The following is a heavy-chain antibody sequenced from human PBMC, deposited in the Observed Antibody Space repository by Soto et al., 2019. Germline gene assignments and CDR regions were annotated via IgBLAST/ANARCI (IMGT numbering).Heavy chain of an antibody. CDR3: ASSGSYSPPNYYYYGMDV. CDR2: ISSSGSTI. D-gene: IGHD1-26*01. Sequence: EVQLVESGGGLVQPGGSLRLSCAASGFTFSSYEMNWVRQAPGKGLEWVSYISSSGSTIYYADSVKGRFTISRDNAKNSLYLQMNSLRAEDTAGYYCASSGSYSPPNYYYYGMDVWGQGTTVTVSS. CDR1: GFTFSSYE. J-gene: IGHJ6*02. V-gene: IGHV3-48*03.